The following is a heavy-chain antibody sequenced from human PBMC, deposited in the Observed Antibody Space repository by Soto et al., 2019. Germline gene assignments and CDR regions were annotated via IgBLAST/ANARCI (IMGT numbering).Heavy chain of an antibody. CDR3: AREAGGSGSYYGYFDY. D-gene: IGHD1-26*01. CDR2: INPSGGST. Sequence: ASVKVSCKASGYTFTSYYMHWVRQAPGQGLEWMGIINPSGGSTSYAQKFQGRVTMTRDTSTSTVYMELSSLRSEDTAVYYCAREAGGSGSYYGYFDYWGQGXLVTVSS. CDR1: GYTFTSYY. J-gene: IGHJ4*02. V-gene: IGHV1-46*01.